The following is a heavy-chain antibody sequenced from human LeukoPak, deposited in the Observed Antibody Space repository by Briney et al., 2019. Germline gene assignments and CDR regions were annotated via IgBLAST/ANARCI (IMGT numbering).Heavy chain of an antibody. CDR1: GGSISSSSYY. Sequence: SETLSLTCTVSGGSISSSSYYWSWIRQPPGKGLEWIGSIYYSGSTYYNPSLKSRVTISVDRSKNQFSLKLRSVIAADTAVYYCARVGWELLGPFDHWGQGTLVTVSS. V-gene: IGHV4-39*07. CDR2: IYYSGST. CDR3: ARVGWELLGPFDH. D-gene: IGHD1-26*01. J-gene: IGHJ4*02.